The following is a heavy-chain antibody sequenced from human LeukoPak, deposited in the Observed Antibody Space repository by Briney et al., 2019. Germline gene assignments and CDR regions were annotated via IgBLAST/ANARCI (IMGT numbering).Heavy chain of an antibody. CDR1: GFTFSSYW. V-gene: IGHV3-7*01. D-gene: IGHD3-16*01. CDR3: AKDLARFGRLGMYAFDI. Sequence: PGGSLRLSCAASGFTFSSYWMSWVRQAPGKGLEWVANIKQDGSEKYYVDSVKGRFTISRDNSKNTLYLQMNSLRAEDTAVYYCAKDLARFGRLGMYAFDIWGQGTMVTVSS. J-gene: IGHJ3*02. CDR2: IKQDGSEK.